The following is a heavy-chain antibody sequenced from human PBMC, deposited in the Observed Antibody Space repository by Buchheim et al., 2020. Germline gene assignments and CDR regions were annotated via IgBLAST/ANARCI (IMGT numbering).Heavy chain of an antibody. CDR2: IWYDGSNE. CDR3: ARAYTWHYVNWLDP. D-gene: IGHD1-7*01. Sequence: QVQLVESGGGVVQPGRSLRLSCAASGFNLSSYGMHWVRQTPGKGLEWVALIWYDGSNEYYAVSVKGIFTISRDTSKSTPYRLMNSLRGEDTAVYYCARAYTWHYVNWLDPWGQGTL. J-gene: IGHJ5*02. CDR1: GFNLSSYG. V-gene: IGHV3-33*03.